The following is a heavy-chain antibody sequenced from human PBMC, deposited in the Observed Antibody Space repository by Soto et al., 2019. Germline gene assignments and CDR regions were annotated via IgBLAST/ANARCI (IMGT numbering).Heavy chain of an antibody. CDR2: ISGSGGST. D-gene: IGHD3-16*01. J-gene: IGHJ4*02. CDR1: GFTFSVYG. Sequence: PGGSLRLSCAASGFTFSVYGMHWVRQAPGKGLEWVSAISGSGGSTYYADSVKGRFTISRDNSKNTLYLQMNSLRAEDTAVYYCAKETGDYEAPKPFDYWGQGTLVTVSS. V-gene: IGHV3-23*01. CDR3: AKETGDYEAPKPFDY.